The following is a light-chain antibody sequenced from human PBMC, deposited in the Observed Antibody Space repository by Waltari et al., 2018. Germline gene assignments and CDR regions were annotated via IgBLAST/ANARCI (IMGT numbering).Light chain of an antibody. V-gene: IGKV3-20*01. CDR3: QKYVSLPAT. Sequence: VLTQSPGTLSLSPGERATLSCRASQSVGKYLAWYQQNPGQAPRLLIYDTSTRATGIPDRFSGSGSGTDFSLTISRLEPEDFAVYYCQKYVSLPATFGQGTKVQAK. CDR1: QSVGKY. J-gene: IGKJ1*01. CDR2: DTS.